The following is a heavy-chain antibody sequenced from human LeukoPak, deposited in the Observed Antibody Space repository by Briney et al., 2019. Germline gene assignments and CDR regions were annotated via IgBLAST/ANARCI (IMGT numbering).Heavy chain of an antibody. Sequence: GGSLRLSCAASGFTFSSYEMNWVRQAPGKGLEWVSYISSSGSTIYYADSVKGRFTISRDNAKNALYLQMNSLRAEDTAVYYCARALIGWFGELTKDGGGAFDIWGQGTMVTASS. CDR1: GFTFSSYE. V-gene: IGHV3-48*03. CDR3: ARALIGWFGELTKDGGGAFDI. D-gene: IGHD3-10*01. CDR2: ISSSGSTI. J-gene: IGHJ3*02.